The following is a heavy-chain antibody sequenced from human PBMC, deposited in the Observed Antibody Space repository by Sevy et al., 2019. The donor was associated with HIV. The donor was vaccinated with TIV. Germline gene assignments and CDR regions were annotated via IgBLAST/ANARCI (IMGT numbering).Heavy chain of an antibody. CDR2: ISWNSGSM. D-gene: IGHD2-15*01. J-gene: IGHJ6*02. Sequence: GGSLRLSCAASGFTFDDYAMHWVRQAPGKGLEWVSGISWNSGSMGYADSVKGRFTISRDNAKNSQYLQMNSLRAEDTALYYCAKDLRDGYCSGGSCYGYYYGMDVWGQGTTVTVSS. V-gene: IGHV3-9*01. CDR1: GFTFDDYA. CDR3: AKDLRDGYCSGGSCYGYYYGMDV.